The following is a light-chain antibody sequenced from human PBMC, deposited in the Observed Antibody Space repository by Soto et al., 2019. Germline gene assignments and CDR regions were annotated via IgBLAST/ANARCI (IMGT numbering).Light chain of an antibody. V-gene: IGKV3-15*01. CDR2: GAS. CDR1: QSVSSN. Sequence: EIVMTQSPATLSVSPGERDTLSCRASQSVSSNLAWYQQKPGQAPRLLIYGASTRATGIPARFSGSGSGTEFTLTISSLQSEDFAVYYCQQYNNWPTTVGQGTKVDIK. CDR3: QQYNNWPTT. J-gene: IGKJ1*01.